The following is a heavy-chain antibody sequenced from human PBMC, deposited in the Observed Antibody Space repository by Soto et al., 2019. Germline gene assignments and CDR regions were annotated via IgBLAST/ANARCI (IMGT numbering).Heavy chain of an antibody. J-gene: IGHJ4*01. V-gene: IGHV4-4*02. D-gene: IGHD2-8*01. CDR2: TSHSVST. Sequence: LTGDVSGDYINISRGCSWVCQHQGKVLEWVGQTSHSVSTNYNPSLTSRVTISVDKSKNHFSLKLTSVTASDTAVYYCVARHLGGGPYTNTSLDYWGHGTLVTVSS. CDR1: GDYINISRG. CDR3: VARHLGGGPYTNTSLDY.